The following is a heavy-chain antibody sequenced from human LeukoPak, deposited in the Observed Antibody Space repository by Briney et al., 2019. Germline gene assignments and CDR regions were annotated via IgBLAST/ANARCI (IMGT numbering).Heavy chain of an antibody. D-gene: IGHD5-12*01. CDR1: GGSISGSSYY. Sequence: PSETLSLTCTVSGGSISGSSYYWGWIRQPPGKGLEWIGSMYYSGNTYYNPSLKSRVTISIDTSRNQFSLKLSSVTAADTAVYYCARGQRGFPYWGQGTLVTVSS. V-gene: IGHV4-39*07. CDR3: ARGQRGFPY. J-gene: IGHJ4*02. CDR2: MYYSGNT.